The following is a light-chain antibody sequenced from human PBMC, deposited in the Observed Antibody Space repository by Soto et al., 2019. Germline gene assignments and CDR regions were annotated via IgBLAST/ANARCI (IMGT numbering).Light chain of an antibody. Sequence: QSVLTQPPSASGSPGQSVTISCTGTSSDVGGYKYFSWYQQHPGKAPKLMIFEVNKRPSGVPDRFSGSKSGNTASLTVSGLQAEDEADYYCSSYAGINNLGVFGTGTKLTVL. CDR3: SSYAGINNLGV. V-gene: IGLV2-8*01. J-gene: IGLJ1*01. CDR1: SSDVGGYKY. CDR2: EVN.